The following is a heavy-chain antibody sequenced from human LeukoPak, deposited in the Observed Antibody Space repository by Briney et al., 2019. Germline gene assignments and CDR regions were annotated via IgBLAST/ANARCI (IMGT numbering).Heavy chain of an antibody. V-gene: IGHV3-7*01. J-gene: IGHJ3*02. CDR2: IKQDGGGE. Sequence: GRSLRLSCAASGFTSATYWMTWVRQAPGKGLEWVASIKQDGGGEKYVDSVRGRFTISGDNAKNSVYLQMNSLRAEDTAVYYCAKLARSDDFDIWGQGTMVSVSS. CDR3: AKLARSDDFDI. CDR1: GFTSATYW.